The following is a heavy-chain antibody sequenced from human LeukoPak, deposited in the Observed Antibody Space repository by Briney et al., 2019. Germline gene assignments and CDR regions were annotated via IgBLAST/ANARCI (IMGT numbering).Heavy chain of an antibody. V-gene: IGHV4-59*08. D-gene: IGHD3-9*01. J-gene: IGHJ3*02. CDR3: ARRGLDILTENDAFDI. CDR2: IYYSGST. CDR1: GGSISSYY. Sequence: SETLSHTCTVSGGSISSYYGSWLRQPPGKGLEWIGYIYYSGSTNYNPSLKSRVTISVDTSKNQFSLKLSSVTAADTAVYYCARRGLDILTENDAFDIWGQGTMVTVSS.